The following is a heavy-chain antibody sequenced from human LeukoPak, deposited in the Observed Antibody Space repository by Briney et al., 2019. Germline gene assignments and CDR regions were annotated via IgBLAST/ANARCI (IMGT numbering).Heavy chain of an antibody. Sequence: ASVKVSCKASGYSFTGCYMHWVRQAPGQGLEWMGWINPNSGGTNYAQKFQGRVTMTRDTSISTAYMELSRLTSDDTAVYYCTRAGTGYCSGGTRYAYYFDYWGQGTLVTVSS. CDR2: INPNSGGT. CDR1: GYSFTGCY. CDR3: TRAGTGYCSGGTRYAYYFDY. D-gene: IGHD2-15*01. J-gene: IGHJ4*02. V-gene: IGHV1-2*02.